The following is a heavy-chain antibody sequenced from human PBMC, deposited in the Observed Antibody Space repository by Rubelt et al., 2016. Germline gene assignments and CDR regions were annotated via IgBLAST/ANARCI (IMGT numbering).Heavy chain of an antibody. CDR1: GGTFSSYA. CDR3: ARDTRYSSSSNFDY. J-gene: IGHJ4*02. Sequence: QVQLVQSGAEVKKPGSSVKVSCKASGGTFSSYAISWVRQAPGQGLEWMGWINPNSGGTNYAQKFQGRVTMTRDTSISTAYMELRSLRSDDTAVYYCARDTRYSSSSNFDYWGQGTLVTVSS. CDR2: INPNSGGT. V-gene: IGHV1-2*02. D-gene: IGHD6-13*01.